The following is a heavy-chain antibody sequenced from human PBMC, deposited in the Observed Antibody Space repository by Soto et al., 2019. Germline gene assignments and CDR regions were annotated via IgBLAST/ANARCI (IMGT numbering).Heavy chain of an antibody. J-gene: IGHJ5*02. D-gene: IGHD1-26*01. CDR2: IIPIFGAA. CDR3: ATLTPHYYGREGLWFDP. CDR1: GGTFSSYA. Sequence: QVQLVQSGAEVKKPGSSVKVSCKASGGTFSSYAISWVRQAPGQGLEWMGGIIPIFGAANYAQKFQGRVTITADESTSTAYMELSSLRSEDTAVYYCATLTPHYYGREGLWFDPWGQGTLVTVSS. V-gene: IGHV1-69*01.